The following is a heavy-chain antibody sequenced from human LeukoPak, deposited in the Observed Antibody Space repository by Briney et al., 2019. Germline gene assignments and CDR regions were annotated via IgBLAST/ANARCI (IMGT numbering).Heavy chain of an antibody. V-gene: IGHV4-59*08. CDR1: GGSISSNY. Sequence: PSQTLSLTCTVSGGSISSNYWSWIRQPPGKGLEWSGYIYYSGRTNYNPSLKSRVTISVDTSKNQFSLKLSSVTAADTAVYYCARHRIRDFWSGYYSPSYYYGMDVWGQGTTVTVSS. J-gene: IGHJ6*02. CDR2: IYYSGRT. D-gene: IGHD3-3*01. CDR3: ARHRIRDFWSGYYSPSYYYGMDV.